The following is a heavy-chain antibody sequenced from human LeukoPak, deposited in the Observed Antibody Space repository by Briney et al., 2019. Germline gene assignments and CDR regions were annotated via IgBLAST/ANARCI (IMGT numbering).Heavy chain of an antibody. CDR1: GGSISSSRYY. J-gene: IGHJ4*02. CDR2: IYYSGST. CDR3: ARLHSGYDSSNYFDY. D-gene: IGHD5-12*01. Sequence: AETLSLTCTVSGGSISSSRYYWGWISQPPGKGLEWIGSIYYSGSTYYNPSLKSRVTISVDTSKNQFSLKLSSVTAADTAVYYCARLHSGYDSSNYFDYWGQGTLVTVSS. V-gene: IGHV4-39*01.